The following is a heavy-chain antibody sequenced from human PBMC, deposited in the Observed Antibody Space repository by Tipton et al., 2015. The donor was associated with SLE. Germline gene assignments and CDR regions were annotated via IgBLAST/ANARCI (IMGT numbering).Heavy chain of an antibody. D-gene: IGHD4-11*01. Sequence: TLSLTCTVSGGSISSYYWSWIRQPAGGGLEWIGRIYTNGNTNYNPSLKSRVTMSVDTSKNQFSLKLISVTAADTAVYYCAREFLNPVTTVHYYFDLWGRGTLVTVSS. CDR2: IYTNGNT. J-gene: IGHJ2*01. V-gene: IGHV4-4*07. CDR3: AREFLNPVTTVHYYFDL. CDR1: GGSISSYY.